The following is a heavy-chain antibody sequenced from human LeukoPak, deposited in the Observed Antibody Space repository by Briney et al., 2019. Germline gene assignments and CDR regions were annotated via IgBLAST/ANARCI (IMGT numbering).Heavy chain of an antibody. J-gene: IGHJ4*02. CDR2: ISGTGGSA. CDR1: GFTFTNYA. V-gene: IGHV3-23*01. D-gene: IGHD3-9*01. CDR3: AKDQGGRYYDILAGYYPENFFDY. Sequence: GGSLRLSCSASGFTFTNYAMAWVRQAPGKGLEWVSTISGTGGSAQYADSVKGRFTFPRDNSKDTLYLQMNGLRAEDTAVYYCAKDQGGRYYDILAGYYPENFFDYWGQGTLVTVSS.